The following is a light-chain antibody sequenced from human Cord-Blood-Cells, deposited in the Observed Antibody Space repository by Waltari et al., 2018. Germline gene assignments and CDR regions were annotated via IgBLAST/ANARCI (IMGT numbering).Light chain of an antibody. Sequence: QSALTQPASVSGSPGQSITISCTGTRSDVGSYNLVSWYQQHPVKAPKLMIYEGSKRPSGVSNRFSGSKSGNTASLTISGLQAEDEADYYCCSYAGSSTWVFGGGTKLTVL. CDR3: CSYAGSSTWV. V-gene: IGLV2-23*01. J-gene: IGLJ3*02. CDR2: EGS. CDR1: RSDVGSYNL.